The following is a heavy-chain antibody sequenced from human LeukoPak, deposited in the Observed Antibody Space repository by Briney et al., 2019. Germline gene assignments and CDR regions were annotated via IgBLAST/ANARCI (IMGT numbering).Heavy chain of an antibody. V-gene: IGHV3-43*02. CDR3: AEESESSGWDDF. CDR2: ISGDGGST. J-gene: IGHJ4*02. D-gene: IGHD3-22*01. Sequence: GGSLRLSCAAPGFIFHDYAIHWVRQPPGKGLEWVSLISGDGGSTFYADSVKGRFTISRDNSKNSLYLQMSSLRIEDTALYYCAEESESSGWDDFCGQGTLVTVSS. CDR1: GFIFHDYA.